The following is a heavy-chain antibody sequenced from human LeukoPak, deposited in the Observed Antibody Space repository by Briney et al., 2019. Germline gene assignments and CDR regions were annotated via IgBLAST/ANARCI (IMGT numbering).Heavy chain of an antibody. CDR1: GFTFSDYY. CDR2: ISSSGSTK. V-gene: IGHV3-11*01. Sequence: GGSLRLSCAASGFTFSDYYMSWIRQAPGKGLEWVSYISSSGSTKDYADSVKGRFTISRDNAKNSLYLQMNSLRAEDTAIYYCGRDGSSSKPDDWGPGTVVTVFS. CDR3: GRDGSSSKPDD. J-gene: IGHJ4*02. D-gene: IGHD6-13*01.